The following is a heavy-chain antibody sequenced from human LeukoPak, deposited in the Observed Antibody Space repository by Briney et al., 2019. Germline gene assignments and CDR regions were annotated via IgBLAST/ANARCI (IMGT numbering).Heavy chain of an antibody. J-gene: IGHJ4*02. CDR2: ITYGSDTI. V-gene: IGHV3-48*04. D-gene: IGHD6-19*01. Sequence: TGGSLRLSCVASGFYFGGHAMHWLRQAPGKGLEWVAYITYGSDTIFYADSVKGRFTISRDNAKNSLFLQMNSLRAEDTAVYYCTTDVRDEYTSGWYPIGYWGQGTLVTVSS. CDR1: GFYFGGHA. CDR3: TTDVRDEYTSGWYPIGY.